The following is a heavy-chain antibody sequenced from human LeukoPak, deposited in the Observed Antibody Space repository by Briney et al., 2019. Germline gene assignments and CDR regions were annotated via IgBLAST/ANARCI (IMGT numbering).Heavy chain of an antibody. CDR2: TYYRSKWYN. CDR1: GDSVSSNSVA. CDR3: ARVVFGGYVNWFDP. V-gene: IGHV6-1*01. J-gene: IGHJ5*02. Sequence: SQTLSLTCAISGDSVSSNSVAWNWIRQSPSRGLEWLGRTYYRSKWYNDYAVSVKSRITINPDTSKNQFSLQLNSVTPEDTAVFYCARVVFGGYVNWFDPWGQGTLVTVSS. D-gene: IGHD3-10*01.